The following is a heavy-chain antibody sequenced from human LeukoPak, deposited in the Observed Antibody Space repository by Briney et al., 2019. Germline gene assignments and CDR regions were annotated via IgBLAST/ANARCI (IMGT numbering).Heavy chain of an antibody. CDR3: ARGVWDSSGYFS. CDR2: MNPNSGNT. D-gene: IGHD3-22*01. V-gene: IGHV1-8*01. CDR1: GYTFTSYD. J-gene: IGHJ4*02. Sequence: ASVKVSCKASGYTFTSYDINWVRQATGQGLEWMGWMNPNSGNTGYAQKFQGRVTMTRNTSISTAYMELSSLRSEDAAVYYCARGVWDSSGYFSWGQGTLVTVSS.